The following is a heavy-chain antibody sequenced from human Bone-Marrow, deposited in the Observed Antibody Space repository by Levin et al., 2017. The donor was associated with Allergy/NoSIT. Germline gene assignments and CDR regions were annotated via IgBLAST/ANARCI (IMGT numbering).Heavy chain of an antibody. J-gene: IGHJ5*02. D-gene: IGHD3/OR15-3a*01. V-gene: IGHV3-9*01. Sequence: GGSLRLSCAASGFSFDDYAMYWVRQAPGKGLEWVSGINWNSGTLGYADSVKGRFTISRDNAKNSLYLQMDSLRPEDTAFYYCAKSEGFGFGQGWFDRWDQGTLVTVSS. CDR1: GFSFDDYA. CDR2: INWNSGTL. CDR3: AKSEGFGFGQGWFDR.